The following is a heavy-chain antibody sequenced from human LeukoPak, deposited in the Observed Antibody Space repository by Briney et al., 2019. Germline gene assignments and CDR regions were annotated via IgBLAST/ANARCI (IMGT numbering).Heavy chain of an antibody. CDR2: IYHSGNT. J-gene: IGHJ4*02. CDR3: ARQQPELDY. V-gene: IGHV4-39*01. Sequence: RSETLSLTCTVSGGSISSSSYYWGWIRQPPGKGLEWIGSIYHSGNTYYNPSLKSRLTISVDTSKNQFSLKLSSVAAADTAVYYCARQQPELDYWGQGTLDTVSS. CDR1: GGSISSSSYY. D-gene: IGHD1-14*01.